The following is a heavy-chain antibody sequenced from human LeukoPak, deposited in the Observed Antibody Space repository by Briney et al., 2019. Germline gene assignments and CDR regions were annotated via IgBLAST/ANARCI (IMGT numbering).Heavy chain of an antibody. J-gene: IGHJ4*02. V-gene: IGHV4-61*02. CDR3: AGDSYYYDSSGYYFPFDY. CDR2: IYTSGNT. Sequence: SQTLSLTCTVSGGSISSGDYYWGWIRQPAGKGLEWIGRIYTSGNTNYNPSLGSRVTISIDTSKNQFSLKLSSVTAADTAVYYCAGDSYYYDSSGYYFPFDYWGQGTLATVSS. D-gene: IGHD3-22*01. CDR1: GGSISSGDYY.